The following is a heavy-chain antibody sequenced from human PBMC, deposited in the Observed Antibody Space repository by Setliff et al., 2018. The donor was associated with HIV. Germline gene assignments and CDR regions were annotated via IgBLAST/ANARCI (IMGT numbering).Heavy chain of an antibody. D-gene: IGHD3-16*01. CDR1: GGSMSRVY. V-gene: IGHV4-59*08. Sequence: KSSETLSLTCSVSGGSMSRVYWTWLRQPPGERLEWIGYGTSSGHSYCNPSLNSRVTISVDASKSQFSLKLTSVTATDTAVYYCARWGEPAQKAFDLWGQGTMVTVSS. J-gene: IGHJ3*01. CDR3: ARWGEPAQKAFDL. CDR2: GTSSGHS.